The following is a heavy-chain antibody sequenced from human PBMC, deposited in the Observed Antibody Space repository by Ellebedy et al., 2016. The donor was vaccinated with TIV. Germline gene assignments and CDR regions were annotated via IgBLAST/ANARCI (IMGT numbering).Heavy chain of an antibody. J-gene: IGHJ4*01. CDR1: GYNFSTYW. CDR2: MHTIDTPT. V-gene: IGHV5-51*01. Sequence: GESLKISCTGSGYNFSTYWIAWVRQMPGKGLEWMGIMHTIDTPTRYSPAIHGQVTTSADKSISTAYLQWSSLKASDPAMYYCATQYSSSGSHDYWGHGTLVTVSS. CDR3: ATQYSSSGSHDY. D-gene: IGHD6-19*01.